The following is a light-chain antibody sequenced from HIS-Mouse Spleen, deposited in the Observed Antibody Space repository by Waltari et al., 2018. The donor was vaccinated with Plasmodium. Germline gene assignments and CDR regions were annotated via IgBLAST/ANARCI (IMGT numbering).Light chain of an antibody. V-gene: IGLV2-11*01. CDR1: RRHVGGYHY. J-gene: IGLJ1*01. CDR2: DVS. CDR3: CSYAGSYTYV. Sequence: QSALTQPRSVSGPPAQSVTISCTGTRRHVGGYHYVSWYQQHPGKAPKLMIYDVSKRPSGVPDRFSGSKSGNTASLTISGLQAEDEADYYCCSYAGSYTYVFGTGTKVTVL.